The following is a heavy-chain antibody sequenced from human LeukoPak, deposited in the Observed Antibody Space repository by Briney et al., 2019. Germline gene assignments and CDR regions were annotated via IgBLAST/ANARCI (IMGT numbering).Heavy chain of an antibody. CDR1: GGSISTDASY. CDR2: IYYSGST. D-gene: IGHD6-19*01. CDR3: ARLFSRGWEYHFGLDV. Sequence: SETLSLTCTVSGGSISTDASYWAWIRQPPGKGLEWIGSIYYSGSTYYSSSLKSRVTLSVDTSKNQFSLKMSSVTAADTAVFYCARLFSRGWEYHFGLDVWDQGTTVTVS. J-gene: IGHJ6*02. V-gene: IGHV4-39*01.